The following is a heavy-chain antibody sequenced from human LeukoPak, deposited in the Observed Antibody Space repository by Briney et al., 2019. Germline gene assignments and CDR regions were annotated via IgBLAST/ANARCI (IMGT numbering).Heavy chain of an antibody. V-gene: IGHV1-24*01. CDR3: ATVASIAVAGHVFDY. Sequence: PLASVKVSCEVSGYTLTELSMHWVRQAPGKGLEWMGGFDPEDGETIYAQKFQGRVTMTEDTSTDTAYMELSSLRSEDTAVYYCATVASIAVAGHVFDYWGQGTLVTVSS. D-gene: IGHD6-19*01. CDR1: GYTLTELS. CDR2: FDPEDGET. J-gene: IGHJ4*02.